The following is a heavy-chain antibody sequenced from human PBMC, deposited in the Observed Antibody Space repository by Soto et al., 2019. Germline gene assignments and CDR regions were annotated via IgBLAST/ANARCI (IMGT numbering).Heavy chain of an antibody. Sequence: GGSLRLSCAASGLIFSNYKMHWVRQAPGKGLVWVSRINTDGSIIDYADSVKGRFTVSRDNAKNTLYLQMNSLGAEDTAVYYCAKDCYDILTGYFGGPIWGHGTMVTVSS. CDR3: AKDCYDILTGYFGGPI. CDR2: INTDGSII. V-gene: IGHV3-74*01. CDR1: GLIFSNYK. D-gene: IGHD3-9*01. J-gene: IGHJ3*02.